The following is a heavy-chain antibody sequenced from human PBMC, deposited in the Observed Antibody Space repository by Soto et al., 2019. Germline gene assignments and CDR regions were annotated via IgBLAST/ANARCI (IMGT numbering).Heavy chain of an antibody. D-gene: IGHD1-26*01. CDR1: GFTFSSYA. CDR2: ISYGGSNK. V-gene: IGHV3-30-3*01. Sequence: GGSLRLSCAASGFTFSSYAMHWVRQAPGKGLEWVAVISYGGSNKYYADSVKGRFTISRDNSKNTLYLQMNSLRAEDTAVYYCARGLEPTYYYGMDVWGQGTTVTVSS. J-gene: IGHJ6*02. CDR3: ARGLEPTYYYGMDV.